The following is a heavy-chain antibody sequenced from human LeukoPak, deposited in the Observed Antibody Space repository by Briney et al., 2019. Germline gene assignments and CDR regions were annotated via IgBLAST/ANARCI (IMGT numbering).Heavy chain of an antibody. D-gene: IGHD1-26*01. V-gene: IGHV3-74*01. Sequence: GGSLRLSCAASGFTFSYYWMQWVPQAPGKGLVGVSLINEVGSNTIYADSVKGRLTISRDNAKSTLYLQMNSLRDENTAVYHCVRVGKRAWEFDYWGQGTLVTVSS. CDR2: INEVGSNT. CDR1: GFTFSYYW. CDR3: VRVGKRAWEFDY. J-gene: IGHJ4*02.